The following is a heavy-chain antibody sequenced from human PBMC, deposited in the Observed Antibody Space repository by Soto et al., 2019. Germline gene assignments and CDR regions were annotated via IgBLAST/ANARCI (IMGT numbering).Heavy chain of an antibody. Sequence: QVQLRESGPGLVKPSETLSLTCTVSGGSVNRVSYCWTWIRQPPGKGLEWIGYVYHSGSPNYNPSHKRRATISLDMSENQFSLKLSSVTAADTAVYYCARDRWVDGYDYSYYGMDVWGQGTTVTLSS. J-gene: IGHJ6*02. CDR1: GGSVNRVSYC. D-gene: IGHD5-12*01. V-gene: IGHV4-61*01. CDR2: VYHSGSP. CDR3: ARDRWVDGYDYSYYGMDV.